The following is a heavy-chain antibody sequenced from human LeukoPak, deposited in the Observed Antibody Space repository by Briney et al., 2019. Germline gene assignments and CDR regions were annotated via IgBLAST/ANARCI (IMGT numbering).Heavy chain of an antibody. Sequence: GGSLRLSCAASGFTFSSYGMTWVRQAPGKGLEWVSAISGSGGSIYHADSVKGRFTISRDNSKNTLYLQMNSLRAEDTAVYYCAKDSRTAYDSSWLYYFDSWGQGTLVTVSS. D-gene: IGHD6-13*01. CDR1: GFTFSSYG. J-gene: IGHJ4*02. V-gene: IGHV3-23*01. CDR2: ISGSGGSI. CDR3: AKDSRTAYDSSWLYYFDS.